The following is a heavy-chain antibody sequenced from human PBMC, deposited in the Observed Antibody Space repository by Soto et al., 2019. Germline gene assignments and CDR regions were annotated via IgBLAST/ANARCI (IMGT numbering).Heavy chain of an antibody. Sequence: QLQLQESGPGLVKPSETLSLTCTVSGGSISSSSYYWGCIRQRPGKGLEWIGSIYYSGSTYYITSLKSRDTISVATSKNQFSLKLSSVTAADTAVYYCARGTVVVIARQDAFDIWGQGTMVTVSS. CDR2: IYYSGST. CDR1: GGSISSSSYY. CDR3: ARGTVVVIARQDAFDI. J-gene: IGHJ3*02. D-gene: IGHD2-21*01. V-gene: IGHV4-39*01.